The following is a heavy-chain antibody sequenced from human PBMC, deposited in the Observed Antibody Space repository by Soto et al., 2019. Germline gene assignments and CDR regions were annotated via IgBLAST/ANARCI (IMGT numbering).Heavy chain of an antibody. Sequence: QVQLVQSGAEVKKPESSVKVSCKASGGTFSSLAISWVRQAPGQGLEWMGTIIPIFGTTNYAQKFRARVTITADESTSTAYMEVSSLRSDDTAVYYCAGGEATTTVAWYFDFWGRGTLVTVSS. J-gene: IGHJ2*01. CDR1: GGTFSSLA. D-gene: IGHD4-17*01. V-gene: IGHV1-69*15. CDR3: AGGEATTTVAWYFDF. CDR2: IIPIFGTT.